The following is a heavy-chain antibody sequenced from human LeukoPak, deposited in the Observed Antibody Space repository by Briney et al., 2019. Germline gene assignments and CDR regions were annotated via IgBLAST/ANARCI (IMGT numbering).Heavy chain of an antibody. Sequence: SETLSLTCNVSGGSIRGYYWSWIRQPPGKGLEWIGYIYSSGSTNYNPSLKSRVTMSVDTSKNQFSLKLSSVTAADTAVYYCAREGSTGYSSSWYGAYYYYYYYMDVWGKGTTVTISS. V-gene: IGHV4-4*08. CDR2: IYSSGST. D-gene: IGHD6-13*01. CDR1: GGSIRGYY. J-gene: IGHJ6*03. CDR3: AREGSTGYSSSWYGAYYYYYYYMDV.